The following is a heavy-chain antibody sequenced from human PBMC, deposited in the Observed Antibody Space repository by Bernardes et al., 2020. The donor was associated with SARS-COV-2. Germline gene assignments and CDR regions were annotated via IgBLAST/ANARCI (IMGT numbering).Heavy chain of an antibody. D-gene: IGHD3-10*01. V-gene: IGHV4-34*01. CDR3: ARAYYYASGKRVDYYYGLDV. J-gene: IGHJ6*02. CDR1: VGSFSGYY. Sequence: SETLSLTCAVYVGSFSGYYWTWIRQPPGKGLEWIGESNPTGSTNYNPSLRSRVTMSLDTSKNQFSLKVTSVTAADTAVYYCARAYYYASGKRVDYYYGLDVWGQGTTVTVSS. CDR2: SNPTGST.